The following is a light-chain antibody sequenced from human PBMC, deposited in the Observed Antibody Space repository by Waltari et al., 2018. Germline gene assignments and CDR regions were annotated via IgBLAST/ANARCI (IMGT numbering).Light chain of an antibody. J-gene: IGKJ1*01. CDR1: QSFSGY. Sequence: DIQMTQSPSSLSASIGDRVTITCRSSQSFSGYLNWYQQKPGKAPKVLIYAASSLQSGVPPRFSGSGSGTVFTLTINGLQPEDFVTYYCQQTYSTSWTFGQGTKVEVK. CDR3: QQTYSTSWT. V-gene: IGKV1-39*01. CDR2: AAS.